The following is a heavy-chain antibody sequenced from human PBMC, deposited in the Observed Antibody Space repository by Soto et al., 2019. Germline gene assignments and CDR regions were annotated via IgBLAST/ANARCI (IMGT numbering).Heavy chain of an antibody. Sequence: SETLSLTCPVSGGSISSYYWSWIRQPPGKGLEWIGYIHYSGSTNYNPSLKSRVTISVDTSKNQFSLKLSSVTAADTAVYYCARVQRYDFWSGYYGRYYYYGMDVWGQGTTVTVSS. J-gene: IGHJ6*02. V-gene: IGHV4-59*01. CDR2: IHYSGST. D-gene: IGHD3-3*01. CDR3: ARVQRYDFWSGYYGRYYYYGMDV. CDR1: GGSISSYY.